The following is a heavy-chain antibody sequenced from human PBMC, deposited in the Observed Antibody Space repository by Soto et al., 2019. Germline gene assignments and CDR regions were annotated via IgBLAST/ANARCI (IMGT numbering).Heavy chain of an antibody. CDR3: ARVRLVRKMVVAATPDWWFDP. V-gene: IGHV4-59*01. J-gene: IGHJ5*02. D-gene: IGHD2-15*01. CDR1: GGSISSYY. Sequence: SETLSLTCTVSGGSISSYYWSWIRQPPGKGLEWIGYIYYSGSTNYNPSLKSRVTISVDTSKNQFSLKLSSVTAADTAVYYCARVRLVRKMVVAATPDWWFDPWGQGTLVTVSS. CDR2: IYYSGST.